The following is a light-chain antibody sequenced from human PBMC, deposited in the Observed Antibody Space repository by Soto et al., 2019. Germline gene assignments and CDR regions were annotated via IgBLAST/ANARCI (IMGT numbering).Light chain of an antibody. J-gene: IGKJ3*01. CDR2: GAS. V-gene: IGKV3-15*01. CDR1: QSVSRS. Sequence: EIVMTQSPATLSVSPGERVTLSCRASQSVSRSLAWYQQKPGQAPRLLIYGASTRATGIPARFSGSGSGTEFPLTLSSLQSEDFAVYYCQQYNNWPPFTFGPGTKVDIK. CDR3: QQYNNWPPFT.